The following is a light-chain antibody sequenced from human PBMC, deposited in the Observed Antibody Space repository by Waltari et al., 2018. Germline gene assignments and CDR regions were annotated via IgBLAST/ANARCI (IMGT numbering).Light chain of an antibody. Sequence: QSVLTQPPSASGTPGQRVTISCSGSGSNIGINTVNWYQQLPGTAPKLLIYNDNQRPSGFPDRSSGSKSGSSASLAISALQSDDEANYYCAACDDSLNGLSFGTGTRVTVL. CDR2: NDN. V-gene: IGLV1-44*01. J-gene: IGLJ1*01. CDR3: AACDDSLNGLS. CDR1: GSNIGINT.